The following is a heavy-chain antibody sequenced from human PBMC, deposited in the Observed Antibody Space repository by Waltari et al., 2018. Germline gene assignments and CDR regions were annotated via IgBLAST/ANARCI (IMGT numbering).Heavy chain of an antibody. D-gene: IGHD4-17*01. CDR2: IYYSGST. V-gene: IGHV4-39*07. CDR1: GGSISSSSYS. Sequence: QLQLQASGPGLVKPSETLSLTCTVSGGSISSSSYSWGWIRQPPGKGLEWIGSIYYSGSTYYHPSLKSRVTISVDTSKNQFSLKLSSVTAADTAVYYCARVRGVGGDYVYYYGMDVWGQGTTVTVSS. J-gene: IGHJ6*02. CDR3: ARVRGVGGDYVYYYGMDV.